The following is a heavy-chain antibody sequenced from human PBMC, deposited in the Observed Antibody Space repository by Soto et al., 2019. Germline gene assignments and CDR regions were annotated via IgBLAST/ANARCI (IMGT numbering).Heavy chain of an antibody. D-gene: IGHD2-8*01. CDR3: ARVLSVNGHSDY. CDR2: ISSSGSTI. J-gene: IGHJ4*02. Sequence: HPGGSLRLSCAASGFTFSSYEMNWVRQAPGKGLEWVSYISSSGSTIYYADSVKGRFTISRDNAKNSLYLQMNSLRAEDTAVYYCARVLSVNGHSDYWGQGTLVTVSS. CDR1: GFTFSSYE. V-gene: IGHV3-48*03.